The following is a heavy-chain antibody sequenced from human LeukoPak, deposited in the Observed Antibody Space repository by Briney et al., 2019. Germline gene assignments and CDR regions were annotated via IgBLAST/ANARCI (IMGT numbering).Heavy chain of an antibody. D-gene: IGHD6-13*01. J-gene: IGHJ4*02. V-gene: IGHV3-43D*03. CDR1: GFTFDDYA. Sequence: GGSLRLSCSASGFTFDDYAMHWVREPPGRGLEWVSVISWDGGSAYYVDSVKGRFTMSRDNSKNSLYLQMNSLRAEDTALYYCAKPGQSGHSSSWFDYWGQGTLVTVSS. CDR2: ISWDGGSA. CDR3: AKPGQSGHSSSWFDY.